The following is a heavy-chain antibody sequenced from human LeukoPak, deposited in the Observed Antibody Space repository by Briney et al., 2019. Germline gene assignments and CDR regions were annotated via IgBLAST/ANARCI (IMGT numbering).Heavy chain of an antibody. V-gene: IGHV3-23*01. CDR2: VSGSGSTT. Sequence: GGSLRLSCAASGFTFSNHAMSWVRQTPGKGLEWVSAVSGSGSTTYYADSVKGRFTISRDNSKNTLYLQMSSLRAEDTAVYYCAKDRFYATMVRHFDCWGQGTLVTVSS. J-gene: IGHJ4*02. D-gene: IGHD3-10*01. CDR3: AKDRFYATMVRHFDC. CDR1: GFTFSNHA.